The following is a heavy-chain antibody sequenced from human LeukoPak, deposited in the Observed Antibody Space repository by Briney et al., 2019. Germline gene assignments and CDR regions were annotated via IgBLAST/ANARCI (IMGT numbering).Heavy chain of an antibody. CDR3: ATLGETSGWYPDH. CDR1: GFTVSGSA. J-gene: IGHJ4*02. CDR2: VRSKGYNYAT. V-gene: IGHV3-73*01. Sequence: GGSLKLSCAASGFTVSGSAMHWVRQASGKGLEWLGRVRSKGYNYATAYDASVKDRFIISRDDSKSTAYLQMSSLKSEDTAVYYCATLGETSGWYPDHWGQGTLVTVSS. D-gene: IGHD6-19*01.